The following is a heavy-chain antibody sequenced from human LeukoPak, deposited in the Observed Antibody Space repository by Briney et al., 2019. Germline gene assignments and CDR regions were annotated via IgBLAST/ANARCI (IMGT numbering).Heavy chain of an antibody. V-gene: IGHV1-2*06. CDR2: INPNSGGT. CDR1: GYTFTSYY. D-gene: IGHD2-2*01. J-gene: IGHJ6*02. Sequence: ASVKVSCKASGYTFTSYYIHWVRQAPGQGLEWMGRINPNSGGTNYAQKFQGRVTMTRDTSISTAYMELSRLRSDDTAVYYCARVLGLGYCSSTSCPQDYYYYGMDVWGQGTTVTVSS. CDR3: ARVLGLGYCSSTSCPQDYYYYGMDV.